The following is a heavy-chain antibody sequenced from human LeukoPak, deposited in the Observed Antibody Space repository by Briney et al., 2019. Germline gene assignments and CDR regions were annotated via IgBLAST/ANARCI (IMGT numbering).Heavy chain of an antibody. CDR1: GYTFSSYG. CDR2: ISVYTGNT. CDR3: ARDQYDSVWGSHRPYFDY. D-gene: IGHD3-16*02. Sequence: EASVKVSCKASGYTFSSYGISGVRQAPGQGLEWMGWISVYTGNTNYAQKFQGRLIVTTDTSTTTAHMELRSLTSDGTAVYYCARDQYDSVWGSHRPYFDYWGQGTLVTVSS. J-gene: IGHJ4*02. V-gene: IGHV1-18*01.